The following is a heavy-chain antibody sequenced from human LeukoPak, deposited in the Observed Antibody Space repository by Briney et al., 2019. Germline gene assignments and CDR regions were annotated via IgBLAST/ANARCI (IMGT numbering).Heavy chain of an antibody. CDR2: ISGYKGNT. CDR3: ATRAAARPFDY. Sequence: ASVEVSCKASGYTFTSYAMNWVRQAPGQGLEWMGWISGYKGNTNYAQKFQGRVTMTTDTSTNTAYMELSSLRSEDTAVYYCATRAAARPFDYWGQGTLVTVSS. CDR1: GYTFTSYA. J-gene: IGHJ4*02. V-gene: IGHV1-18*01. D-gene: IGHD6-6*01.